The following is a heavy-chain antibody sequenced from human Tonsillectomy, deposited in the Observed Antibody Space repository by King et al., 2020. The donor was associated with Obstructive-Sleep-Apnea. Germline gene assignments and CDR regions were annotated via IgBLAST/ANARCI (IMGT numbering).Heavy chain of an antibody. D-gene: IGHD3-10*01. CDR3: ARDMSAYDSTSPAY. V-gene: IGHV1-2*02. CDR2: ISPNSGAT. CDR1: GYTFTGYY. Sequence: QLVQSGSEVKKPGASVKVSCKASGYTFTGYYIHLVRQAPGQWLDLMGWISPNSGATKYAQKFQDRVTMTRETSISTAYMDLGRLRSDDTAIYYCARDMSAYDSTSPAYWGQGTLVTVSS. J-gene: IGHJ4*02.